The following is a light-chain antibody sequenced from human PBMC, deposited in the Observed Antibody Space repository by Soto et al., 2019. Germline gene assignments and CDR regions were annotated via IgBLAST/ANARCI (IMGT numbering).Light chain of an antibody. J-gene: IGKJ1*01. CDR3: QQHLGRHT. V-gene: IGKV3-11*01. Sequence: DIVLTQSQVTLSLYPGERATLSCRASQSVSGYLVWYQQKPGQAPRLLIYDASTRAAGIPARFIGSGSGTDFTLTISSLEPEDSAVYYCQQHLGRHTFGQGTKVDI. CDR1: QSVSGY. CDR2: DAS.